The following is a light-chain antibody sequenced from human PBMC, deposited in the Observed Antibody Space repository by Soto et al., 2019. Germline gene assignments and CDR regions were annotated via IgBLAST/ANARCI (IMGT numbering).Light chain of an antibody. Sequence: EIVMTQSPATLSVSPGEGATLSCRASQSVSSNLAWYQQKPGQAPRLLIYGASPMATSIPARFSGSGSGTEFTVTISSLQSEDFAVYHCHEYNIWPYTFGKWTKLEIK. V-gene: IGKV3-15*01. J-gene: IGKJ2*01. CDR3: HEYNIWPYT. CDR2: GAS. CDR1: QSVSSN.